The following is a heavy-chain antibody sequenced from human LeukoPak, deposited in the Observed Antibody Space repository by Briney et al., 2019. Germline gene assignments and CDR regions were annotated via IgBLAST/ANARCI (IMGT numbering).Heavy chain of an antibody. Sequence: SQTLSLTCAISGDSVSINCVTWNWIRQSPSRGLEWLGRTYYRSTWYNDYAVSVRGRITANPDTSKNQFSLHLNSVTPEDTAVYYCARRLTQYDCFDPWGQGILVTVSS. V-gene: IGHV6-1*01. D-gene: IGHD2-2*01. CDR3: ARRLTQYDCFDP. CDR2: TYYRSTWYN. CDR1: GDSVSINCVT. J-gene: IGHJ5*02.